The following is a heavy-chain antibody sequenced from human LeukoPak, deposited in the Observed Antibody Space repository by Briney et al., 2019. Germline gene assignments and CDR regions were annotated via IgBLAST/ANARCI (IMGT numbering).Heavy chain of an antibody. CDR3: GRSGYCKSTSCYRYYFDY. V-gene: IGHV4-39*01. CDR1: GGFISSSSYY. D-gene: IGHD2-2*01. J-gene: IGHJ4*02. CDR2: IYYSGST. Sequence: SETLSLTCTVSGGFISSSSYYWGWIRQPPGKGLEWIGSIYYSGSTYYNPSLKSRVTISVETSKNQFSLKLSPVTAADTAVYYCGRSGYCKSTSCYRYYFDYWGQGTLVTVSS.